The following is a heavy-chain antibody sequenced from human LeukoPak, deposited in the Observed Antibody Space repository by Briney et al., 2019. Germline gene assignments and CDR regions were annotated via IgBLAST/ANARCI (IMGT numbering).Heavy chain of an antibody. J-gene: IGHJ5*02. D-gene: IGHD2-15*01. CDR2: ISSSSSYI. Sequence: PGGSLRLSCAASGFTFMSYEMNWVRQAPGKGLEWVSSISSSSSYIYYADSVKGRFTISRDNAKNSLYLQMNSLRAEDTAVYYCARAWVAAKNWFDPWGQGTLVTVSS. CDR3: ARAWVAAKNWFDP. V-gene: IGHV3-21*01. CDR1: GFTFMSYE.